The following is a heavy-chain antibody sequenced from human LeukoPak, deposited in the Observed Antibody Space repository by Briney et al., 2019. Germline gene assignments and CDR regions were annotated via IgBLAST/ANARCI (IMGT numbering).Heavy chain of an antibody. CDR3: TKGSSWYLYFDY. J-gene: IGHJ4*02. Sequence: GGSLRLSCTASGFTFGDYAMSWVRQAPGKGLEWVGFIRSKAYGGTTEYAASVKGRFTISRDDSKSIAYLQMNSLKTEDTAVYYCTKGSSWYLYFDYWGQGTLVTVSS. D-gene: IGHD6-13*01. V-gene: IGHV3-49*04. CDR1: GFTFGDYA. CDR2: IRSKAYGGTT.